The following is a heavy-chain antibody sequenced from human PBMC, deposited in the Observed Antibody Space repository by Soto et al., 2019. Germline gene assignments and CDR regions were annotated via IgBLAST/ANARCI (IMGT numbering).Heavy chain of an antibody. D-gene: IGHD2-2*01. J-gene: IGHJ4*02. CDR1: GGTFSSYA. CDR3: ANCRLPAIPAAADY. Sequence: SVKVSCKASGGTFSSYAISWVRQAPGQGHEWMGGIIPIFGTANYAQKFQGRVTITADESTSTAYMELSSLRSEDTAVYYCANCRLPAIPAAADYWGQGTLVTVSS. V-gene: IGHV1-69*13. CDR2: IIPIFGTA.